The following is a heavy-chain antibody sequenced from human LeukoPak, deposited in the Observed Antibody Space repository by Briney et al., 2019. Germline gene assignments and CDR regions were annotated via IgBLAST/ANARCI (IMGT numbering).Heavy chain of an antibody. D-gene: IGHD2-15*01. CDR2: IYPGDSDT. J-gene: IGHJ6*03. V-gene: IGHV5-51*01. CDR3: ARHIEDIVVVVAATPTPNYYMDV. CDR1: GYSFTSYW. Sequence: MVSCKTSGYSFTSYWVGWVRQMPGKGLEWMGIIYPGDSDTRYSPSFQGQVTISADKSISTAYLQWSSLKASDTAMYYCARHIEDIVVVVAATPTPNYYMDVWGKGTTVTVSS.